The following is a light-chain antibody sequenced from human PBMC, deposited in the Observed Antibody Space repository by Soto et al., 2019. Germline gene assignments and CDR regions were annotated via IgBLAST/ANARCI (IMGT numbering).Light chain of an antibody. CDR1: QSVSSNY. J-gene: IGKJ1*01. V-gene: IGKV3-20*01. Sequence: EIVLTQSPGTLSLSPGERATLSCRASQSVSSNYLAWYQQKPGQAPRPLIYGAFKRATGIPDRFSGSGSGTDFTLTISRLEPEDFAVYYCQQYGSSGTFGQGTKVDIK. CDR3: QQYGSSGT. CDR2: GAF.